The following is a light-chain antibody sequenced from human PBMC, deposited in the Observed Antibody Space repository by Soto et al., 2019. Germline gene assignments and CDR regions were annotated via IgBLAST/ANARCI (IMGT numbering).Light chain of an antibody. J-gene: IGKJ5*01. CDR2: KVS. CDR3: MQGTHWPIA. V-gene: IGKV2-30*01. Sequence: VVVTQSPLSLPVTLGQPASISCRSSQSLLYFDGNIYVNWFQQRPGQSPRRLIYKVSNRDSGVPDRFSGSGAGTDFTLKISRVEADDVGVYYCMQGTHWPIAFCQGTRLEIK. CDR1: QSLLYFDGNIY.